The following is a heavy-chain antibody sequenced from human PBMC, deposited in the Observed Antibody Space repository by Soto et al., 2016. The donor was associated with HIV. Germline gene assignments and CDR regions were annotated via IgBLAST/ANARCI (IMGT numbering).Heavy chain of an antibody. CDR2: ISGSGGNT. D-gene: IGHD4-17*01. CDR3: ATPPGTGLRSTSTY. Sequence: EVQLLESGGGLVQPGGSLRLSCTASGFTFSNYVMSWVRQAPGKGLEWVSAISGSGGNTYYADSMKGRFTISRDNSKNTLYLQMNSLRAEDTAIYYCATPPGTGLRSTSTYWAERT. J-gene: IGHJ4*01. CDR1: GFTFSNYV. V-gene: IGHV3-23*01.